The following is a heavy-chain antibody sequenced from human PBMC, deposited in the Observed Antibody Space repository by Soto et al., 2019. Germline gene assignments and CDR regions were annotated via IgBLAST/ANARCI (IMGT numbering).Heavy chain of an antibody. J-gene: IGHJ4*02. CDR2: IYHSGTV. Sequence: QVQLQESGPGLVKPSGTLSLTCSVSGDSISSNNWWSWVRQPPGKGLEWIGDIYHSGTVHYNPSLKSRAAMSVDKYTNQFFLQLTPVTAAGTAVYDCARDDNMTLGVTSVDYWGQGTLVTVSS. CDR3: ARDDNMTLGVTSVDY. D-gene: IGHD3-10*01. CDR1: GDSISSNNW. V-gene: IGHV4-4*02.